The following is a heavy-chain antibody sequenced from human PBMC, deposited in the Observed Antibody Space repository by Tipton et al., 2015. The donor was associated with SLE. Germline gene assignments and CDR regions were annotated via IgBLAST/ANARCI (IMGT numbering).Heavy chain of an antibody. CDR1: GFTFSSYW. CDR3: ARDNPIAGDGMAV. D-gene: IGHD6-13*01. V-gene: IGHV3-7*01. J-gene: IGHJ6*02. CDR2: IKQDGSEK. Sequence: SLRLSCAASGFTFSSYWMSWVRQAPGKGLEWVANIKQDGSEKYYVDSVKGRFTISRDNAKNSLYLQMNSLRAEDTAVYYCARDNPIAGDGMAVWGQGTTVTVSS.